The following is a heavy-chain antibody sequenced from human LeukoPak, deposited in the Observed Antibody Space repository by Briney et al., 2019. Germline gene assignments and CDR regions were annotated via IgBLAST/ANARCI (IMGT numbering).Heavy chain of an antibody. J-gene: IGHJ4*02. CDR2: MSPNSGDT. CDR3: ARGPPHWGYDY. Sequence: ASVKVSCKASGYTFTSYDFNWVRQATGQRPEWMGWMSPNSGDTGYAQKSQDRVTMTRNTSISTAYMELSSLRSDDTAVYYCARGPPHWGYDYWGPGTLVTVSS. D-gene: IGHD7-27*01. V-gene: IGHV1-8*01. CDR1: GYTFTSYD.